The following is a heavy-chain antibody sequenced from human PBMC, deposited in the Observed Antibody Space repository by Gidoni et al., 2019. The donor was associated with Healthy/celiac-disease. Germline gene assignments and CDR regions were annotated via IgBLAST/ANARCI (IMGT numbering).Heavy chain of an antibody. V-gene: IGHV3-53*04. CDR1: GFTGSSNY. CDR3: ARVDGNEQWTITMVRGVGWYFDL. Sequence: EVQLVESGGGLVQPGGSLRLSCAASGFTGSSNYMSWVRQAQGKGLEWVSVIYSGGSTYYADSVKGRFTISRHNSKNTLYLQMNSLRAEDTAVYYCARVDGNEQWTITMVRGVGWYFDLWGRGTLVTVSS. D-gene: IGHD3-10*01. CDR2: IYSGGST. J-gene: IGHJ2*01.